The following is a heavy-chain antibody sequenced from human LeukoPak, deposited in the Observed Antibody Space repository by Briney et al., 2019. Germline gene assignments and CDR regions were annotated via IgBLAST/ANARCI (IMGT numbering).Heavy chain of an antibody. Sequence: ALVXXSCKXSXYKXXDDYMHWVRQAPGQGLEFMGWINPDSGFTNYAQKFKGRVTMTRDTSISTAYLEVRSLTSDDTAVYYCAPTAEAYTSWWKVWGQGTLVTVSS. CDR2: INPDSGFT. J-gene: IGHJ4*02. V-gene: IGHV1-2*02. D-gene: IGHD3-16*01. CDR3: APTAEAYTSWWKV. CDR1: XYKXXDDY.